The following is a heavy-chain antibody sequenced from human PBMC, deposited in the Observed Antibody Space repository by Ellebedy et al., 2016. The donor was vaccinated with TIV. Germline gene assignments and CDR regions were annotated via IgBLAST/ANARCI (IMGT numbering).Heavy chain of an antibody. CDR3: AKSSGDYGSTWGSNY. V-gene: IGHV3-23*01. Sequence: GESLKISCAASGFTFSNYAMSWVRQAPGKGLEWVASISGSGGNTYYADSVRGRFTISRDNSRTTLYLQINSLRAEDTAVCYCAKSSGDYGSTWGSNYWGQGTLVTVSS. D-gene: IGHD6-13*01. CDR2: ISGSGGNT. CDR1: GFTFSNYA. J-gene: IGHJ4*02.